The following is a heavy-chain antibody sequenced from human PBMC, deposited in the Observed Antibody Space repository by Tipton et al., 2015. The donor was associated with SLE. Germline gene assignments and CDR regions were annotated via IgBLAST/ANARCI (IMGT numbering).Heavy chain of an antibody. V-gene: IGHV3-23*03. CDR1: GFTFSNYA. D-gene: IGHD1-26*01. Sequence: SLRLSCAASGFTFSNYAMTWVRQPPGKGLEWVSVIYSGGGTYYADSVRGRFTISRDNSENTLYLQMNSLRAEDTAVYYCAKDGEWEIGGMVVCGQRATVSLSS. CDR2: IYSGGGT. CDR3: AKDGEWEIGGMVV. J-gene: IGHJ6*02.